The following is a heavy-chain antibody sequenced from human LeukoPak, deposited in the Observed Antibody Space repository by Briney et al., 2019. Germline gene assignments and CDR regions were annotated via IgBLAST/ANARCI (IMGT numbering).Heavy chain of an antibody. D-gene: IGHD2-2*01. CDR2: IRQDGGEK. J-gene: IGHJ6*02. V-gene: IGHV3-7*01. CDR1: GFSFSNSW. Sequence: GGSLRLSCAASGFSFSNSWMSWVRQVPGKGLEWVANIRQDGGEKYFVDSVKGRFTISRDNAKNSLYLQMNSLRAEDTAVYYCARVIVVVPAATLSGMDVWGQGTTVTVSS. CDR3: ARVIVVVPAATLSGMDV.